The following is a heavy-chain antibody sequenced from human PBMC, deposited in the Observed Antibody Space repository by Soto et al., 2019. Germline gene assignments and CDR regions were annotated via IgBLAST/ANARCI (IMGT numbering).Heavy chain of an antibody. V-gene: IGHV4-34*02. J-gene: IGHJ5*02. CDR3: ARTDIVTTNWFDP. Sequence: QVHLQQWGAGLLKPSETLSLTCAVYGASFIGYYWTWIRQPPGRGLEWIGEINLRGSTNYNPSLKSRVTISIDTSKNQFSLKLTSVTAADTSVYYCARTDIVTTNWFDPWGQGTLVTVSS. D-gene: IGHD5-12*01. CDR2: INLRGST. CDR1: GASFIGYY.